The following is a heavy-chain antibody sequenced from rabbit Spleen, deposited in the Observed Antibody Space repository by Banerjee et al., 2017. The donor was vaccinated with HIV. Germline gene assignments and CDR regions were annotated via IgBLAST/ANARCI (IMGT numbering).Heavy chain of an antibody. CDR2: GYPDAIGST. CDR1: GFSFSSSYY. V-gene: IGHV1S40*01. Sequence: QSLEESGGGLVKPGGTLTLTCTASGFSFSSSYYMCWVRQAPGKGLEWIGCGYPDAIGSTAYASWAKGRFTISKTSSTTVTLQMTSLTAADTATYFCARDTSSSFSSYGMDLWGQGTLVTVS. J-gene: IGHJ6*01. D-gene: IGHD1-1*01. CDR3: ARDTSSSFSSYGMDL.